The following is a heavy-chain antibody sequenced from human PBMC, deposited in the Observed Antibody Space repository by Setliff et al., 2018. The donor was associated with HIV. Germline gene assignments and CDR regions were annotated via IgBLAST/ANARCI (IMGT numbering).Heavy chain of an antibody. CDR1: GDSIRGYY. D-gene: IGHD5-12*01. J-gene: IGHJ4*02. V-gene: IGHV4-59*08. CDR2: VFYTGFA. CDR3: ARQVSIPGVAITPVDY. Sequence: SETLSLTCTVSGDSIRGYYWTWIRQPPGKGLEWMGYVFYTGFAAYNPSLKSRLTISVDTSKSQFSLRLTSVTAADTAIYYCARQVSIPGVAITPVDYWGQGALVTVSS.